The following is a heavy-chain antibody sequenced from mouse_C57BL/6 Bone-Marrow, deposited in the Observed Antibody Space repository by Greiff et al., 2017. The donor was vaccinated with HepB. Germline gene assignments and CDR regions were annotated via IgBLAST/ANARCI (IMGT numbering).Heavy chain of an antibody. CDR3: ARDAPYWAMDY. J-gene: IGHJ4*01. V-gene: IGHV7-1*01. CDR1: GFTFSDFY. D-gene: IGHD2-10*01. Sequence: EVQGVESGGGLVQSGRSLRLSCATSGFTFSDFYMEWVRQAPGKGLEWIAASRNKANDYTTEYSASVKGRFIVSRDTSQSILYLQMNALRAEDTAIYYCARDAPYWAMDYWGQGTSVTVSS. CDR2: SRNKANDYTT.